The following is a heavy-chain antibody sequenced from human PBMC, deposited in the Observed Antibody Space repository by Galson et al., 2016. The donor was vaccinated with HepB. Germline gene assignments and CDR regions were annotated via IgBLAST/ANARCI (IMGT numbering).Heavy chain of an antibody. CDR2: ISSGNQYI. CDR3: ARDYYQLLPSARTFGVDV. J-gene: IGHJ6*02. V-gene: IGHV3-21*01. D-gene: IGHD2-2*01. CDR1: GFTFSSYT. Sequence: SLRLSCAASGFTFSSYTMNWVRQAPGKGLEWVSSISSGNQYICYSDSVRGRFTISRDNAKNSLYLQMDSLGTEDTAIYYCARDYYQLLPSARTFGVDVWGQGATVTVSS.